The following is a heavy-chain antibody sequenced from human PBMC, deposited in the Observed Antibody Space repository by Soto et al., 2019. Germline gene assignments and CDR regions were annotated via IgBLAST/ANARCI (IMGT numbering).Heavy chain of an antibody. CDR2: INPIFGTP. CDR1: GGTFSSYA. Sequence: QVQLVQSGAEVQRPGSSVKVSCKASGGTFSSYAISWVRQAPGQGLEWMGGINPIFGTPHYAQKYQGRVTITADKFTNTAYMELTRLTDDDTAVYFCAREGRHVYYWGQGTLGPVSA. D-gene: IGHD3-16*01. J-gene: IGHJ4*02. V-gene: IGHV1-69*06. CDR3: AREGRHVYY.